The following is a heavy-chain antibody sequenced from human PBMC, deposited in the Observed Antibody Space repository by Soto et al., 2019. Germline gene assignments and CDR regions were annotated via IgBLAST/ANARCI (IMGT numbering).Heavy chain of an antibody. D-gene: IGHD3-3*01. Sequence: GGSLRLSCAASGFTFTTYWMHWVRQGPGKGLVWVARISRDGIGATYAESVKGRFTISRDNTKNTLYLQMNSLRVEDTAVYYCGPLGNFGVVMGHWGQGTLVTVSS. CDR3: GPLGNFGVVMGH. CDR1: GFTFTTYW. J-gene: IGHJ4*02. V-gene: IGHV3-74*03. CDR2: ISRDGIGA.